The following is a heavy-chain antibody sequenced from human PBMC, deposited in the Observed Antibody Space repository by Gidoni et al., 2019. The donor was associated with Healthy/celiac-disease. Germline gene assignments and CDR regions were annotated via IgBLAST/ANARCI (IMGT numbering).Heavy chain of an antibody. CDR1: GFTFSSYA. D-gene: IGHD5-12*01. J-gene: IGHJ4*02. Sequence: EVQLLESGGGLVQPGGSLRLSCAASGFTFSSYAMSWVRQVPGKGLECVSAISGSGGSTYYADSVKGRFTISRDNSKNTLYLQMNSLRAEDTAVYYCAKEGIVATIQRLFDYWGQGTLVTVSS. V-gene: IGHV3-23*01. CDR3: AKEGIVATIQRLFDY. CDR2: ISGSGGST.